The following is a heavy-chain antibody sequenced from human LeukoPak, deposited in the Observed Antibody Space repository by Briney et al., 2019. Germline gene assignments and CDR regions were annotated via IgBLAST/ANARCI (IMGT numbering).Heavy chain of an antibody. Sequence: SETLSLTCTVSGGSISGYNWSWVRQPAGKGLEWIGRIYSSGSTKYNPPLKSRVTMSVDTSKNQFSLRVTSVTAADTAVYFCVRDLGRFDSWGQGALVLVSS. V-gene: IGHV4-4*07. J-gene: IGHJ5*01. CDR3: VRDLGRFDS. CDR1: GGSISGYN. CDR2: IYSSGST.